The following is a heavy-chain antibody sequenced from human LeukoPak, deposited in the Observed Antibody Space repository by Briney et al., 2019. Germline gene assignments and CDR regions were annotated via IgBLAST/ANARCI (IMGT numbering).Heavy chain of an antibody. CDR1: GGSISSGGYY. Sequence: SETLSLTCTVSGGSISSGGYYWSWIRQHPGKGLEWIGYIYYSGSTYYNPSLKSRVTISVDTSKNQFSLKLSSVTAADTAVYYCAIYYGDRGYFDYWGQGTLVTVSS. D-gene: IGHD4-17*01. CDR2: IYYSGST. V-gene: IGHV4-31*03. J-gene: IGHJ4*02. CDR3: AIYYGDRGYFDY.